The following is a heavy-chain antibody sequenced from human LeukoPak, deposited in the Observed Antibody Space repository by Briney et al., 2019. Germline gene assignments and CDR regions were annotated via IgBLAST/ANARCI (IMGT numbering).Heavy chain of an antibody. V-gene: IGHV4-4*09. D-gene: IGHD5-12*01. CDR1: GGSISSYY. Sequence: PSETLSLTCTVSGGSISSYYWSWIRQPPGKRLEWIGYIYTSGSTNYNPSLKSRVTISVDTSKNQFSLKLSSVTAADTAVYYCARCLYGYDPFDYWGQGTLVTVSS. CDR3: ARCLYGYDPFDY. CDR2: IYTSGST. J-gene: IGHJ4*02.